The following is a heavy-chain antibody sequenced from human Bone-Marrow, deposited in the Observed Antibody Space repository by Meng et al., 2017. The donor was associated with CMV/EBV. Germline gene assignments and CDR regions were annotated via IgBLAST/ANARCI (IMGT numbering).Heavy chain of an antibody. Sequence: GESLKISCAASGFTFSDYYMSWIRQAPGKGLEWVAVISYDGNNKYYADSVKGRFTISRDNSKNTLYLQMNSLRVEDTAVYYCARAGATDYGLDVWGQGTTVTVSS. CDR2: ISYDGNNK. CDR1: GFTFSDYY. V-gene: IGHV3-30*03. J-gene: IGHJ6*02. CDR3: ARAGATDYGLDV.